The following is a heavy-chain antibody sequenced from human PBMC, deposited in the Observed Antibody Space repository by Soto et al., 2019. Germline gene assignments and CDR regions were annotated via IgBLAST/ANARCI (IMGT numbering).Heavy chain of an antibody. CDR1: GYTFTSYY. J-gene: IGHJ6*02. V-gene: IGHV1-46*01. D-gene: IGHD2-15*01. CDR2: INPSGGST. CDR3: ARDPCSGGSCYNVYYYYYGMDV. Sequence: SGEVSFNASGYTFTSYYMHWVRQGPGQGLEWMGIINPSGGSTSYAQNFQGRVTMTRDTSTSTVYMELSSLRSEDTAVYYCARDPCSGGSCYNVYYYYYGMDVWGQGTTVTVSS.